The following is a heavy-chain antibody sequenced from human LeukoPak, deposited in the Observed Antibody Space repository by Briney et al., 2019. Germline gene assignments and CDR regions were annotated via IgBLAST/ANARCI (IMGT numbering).Heavy chain of an antibody. CDR1: GYSFTSYW. CDR3: ARQRGPLAGTLDY. CDR2: IYPGDSDT. V-gene: IGHV5-51*01. Sequence: RGESLKISCKGSGYSFTSYWIGWVRQMPGKGLEWMGIIYPGDSDTRYSPSFQGQVTISADKSISTAYLRWSSLKASDTAMYYCARQRGPLAGTLDYWGQGTLVTVSS. J-gene: IGHJ4*02. D-gene: IGHD6-19*01.